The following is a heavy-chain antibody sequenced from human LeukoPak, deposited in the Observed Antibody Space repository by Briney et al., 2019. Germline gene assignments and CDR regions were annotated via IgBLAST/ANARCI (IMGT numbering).Heavy chain of an antibody. CDR2: ISGSGDNT. CDR1: GFTFSSHG. D-gene: IGHD6-19*01. CDR3: ARAPGYSSGWTGLSDY. J-gene: IGHJ4*02. Sequence: GGSLRLSCAASGFTFSSHGMSWVRQAPGKGLEWVSTISGSGDNTYYADSVKGRFTISRDNSKNTLYLQMNSLRAEDTAVYYCARAPGYSSGWTGLSDYWGQGTLVTVSS. V-gene: IGHV3-23*01.